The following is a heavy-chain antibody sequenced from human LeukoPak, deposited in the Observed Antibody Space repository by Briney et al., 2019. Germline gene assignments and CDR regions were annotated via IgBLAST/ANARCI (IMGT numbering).Heavy chain of an antibody. D-gene: IGHD3-10*01. CDR3: ARGAYYYGD. V-gene: IGHV3-30-3*01. Sequence: GGSLRLSCAASGFTFSSYAMHWVRQAPGKGLEWVAVISYDGSNKYYADSVKGRFTISRDNAKNSLYLQMNSLRAEDTAVYYCARGAYYYGDWGQGTLVTVSS. CDR2: ISYDGSNK. J-gene: IGHJ4*02. CDR1: GFTFSSYA.